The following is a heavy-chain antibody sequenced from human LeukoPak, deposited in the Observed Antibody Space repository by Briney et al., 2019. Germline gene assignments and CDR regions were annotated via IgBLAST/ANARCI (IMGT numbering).Heavy chain of an antibody. Sequence: SETLSLTCTVSGGSISPYFWSWFRQPPGKGLEWIGCISYTGSTIYSPSLKSRVTISVDTSKNQSSLQLTSVTAADTAVYYCARDDYRGVTNFDPWGQGTLVTVSS. CDR3: ARDDYRGVTNFDP. CDR1: GGSISPYF. J-gene: IGHJ5*02. CDR2: ISYTGST. D-gene: IGHD3-10*01. V-gene: IGHV4-59*01.